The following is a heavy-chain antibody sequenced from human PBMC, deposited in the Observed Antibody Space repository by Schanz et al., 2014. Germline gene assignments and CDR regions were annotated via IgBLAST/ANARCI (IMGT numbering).Heavy chain of an antibody. D-gene: IGHD3-9*01. V-gene: IGHV3-23*01. CDR3: AKAADWPVTRFDP. CDR2: LSEGGGGT. Sequence: EMQLLASGGGLAQPGGSLRLSCAASGFTLSNYAMSWVRQAPGKGLEWVSALSEGGGGTHYADSVRGRFTISSDSSKNTLYLQMSSLRADDTAVYYCAKAADWPVTRFDPWGQGTLVTVSS. J-gene: IGHJ5*02. CDR1: GFTLSNYA.